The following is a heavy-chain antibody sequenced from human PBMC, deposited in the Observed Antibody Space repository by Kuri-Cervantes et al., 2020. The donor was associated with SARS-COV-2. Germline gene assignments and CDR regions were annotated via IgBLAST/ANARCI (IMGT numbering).Heavy chain of an antibody. J-gene: IGHJ3*02. CDR2: INPNSGGT. CDR3: ARAFRYYDFWSGSDAFDI. Sequence: ASVKVSCKASGYTFTGYYMHWVRQAPGQGLEWMGWINPNSGGTNYAQKFQGRVTMTRDTSISTAYMELSRPRSDDTAVYYCARAFRYYDFWSGSDAFDIWGQGTMVTVSS. D-gene: IGHD3-3*01. CDR1: GYTFTGYY. V-gene: IGHV1-2*02.